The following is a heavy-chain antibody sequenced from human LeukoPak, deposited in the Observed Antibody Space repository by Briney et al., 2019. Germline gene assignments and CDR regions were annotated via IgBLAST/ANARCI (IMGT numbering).Heavy chain of an antibody. V-gene: IGHV4-34*01. CDR2: INHSGST. D-gene: IGHD6-13*01. CDR3: ARGLVLPDY. CDR1: GGSFSGYY. Sequence: NPPETLSLTCAVYGGSFSGYYWSWIRQPPGKGLEWIGEINHSGSTNYNPSLKSRVTISVDTSKNQFSLKLSSVTAADTAVYYCARGLVLPDYWGQGTLVTVSS. J-gene: IGHJ4*02.